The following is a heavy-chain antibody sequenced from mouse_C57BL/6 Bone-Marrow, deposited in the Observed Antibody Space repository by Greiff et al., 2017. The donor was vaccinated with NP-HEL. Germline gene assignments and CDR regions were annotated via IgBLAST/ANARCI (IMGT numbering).Heavy chain of an antibody. CDR2: ISDGGSYT. CDR3: ARDYDYDESSWFAY. CDR1: GFTFSSYA. J-gene: IGHJ3*01. V-gene: IGHV5-4*01. D-gene: IGHD2-4*01. Sequence: EVQLQESGGGLVKPGGSLKLSCAASGFTFSSYAMSWVRQTPEKRLEWVATISDGGSYTYYPDNVKGRFTISRDNAKNNLYLQMSHLKSEDTAMYYCARDYDYDESSWFAYWGQGTLVTVSA.